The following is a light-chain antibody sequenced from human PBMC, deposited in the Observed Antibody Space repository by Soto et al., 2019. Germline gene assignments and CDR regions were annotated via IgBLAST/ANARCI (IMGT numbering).Light chain of an antibody. CDR1: QTISSW. CDR2: TAS. V-gene: IGKV1-5*03. Sequence: DIQMTQSPSTLSGSVGDRVTITCLASQTISSWLAWYQQKPGKAPKLLIYTASTLKSGVPSRFSGSGSGTEFTLTISSLQPDDFATYYCQHYNIYSEAFGQGTKVDNK. CDR3: QHYNIYSEA. J-gene: IGKJ1*01.